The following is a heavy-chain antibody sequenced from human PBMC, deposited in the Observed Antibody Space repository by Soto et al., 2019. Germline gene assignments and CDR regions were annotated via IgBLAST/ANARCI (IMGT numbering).Heavy chain of an antibody. CDR1: GFTFSNYA. J-gene: IGHJ4*02. V-gene: IGHV3-30-3*01. CDR3: ARDRGYSSSWYYFDY. Sequence: QVPLVESGGGVVQPGRSLRLSCGASGFTFSNYAMHWVRQAPGKGLEWVAVISYDGSNKYYADSVKGRFTISRDNSKNTLYLQMNSLKPEDTAVYYCARDRGYSSSWYYFDYWGQGTLVTVSS. CDR2: ISYDGSNK. D-gene: IGHD6-13*01.